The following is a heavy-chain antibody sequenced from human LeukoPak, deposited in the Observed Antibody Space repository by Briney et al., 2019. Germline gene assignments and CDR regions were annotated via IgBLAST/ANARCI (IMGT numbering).Heavy chain of an antibody. D-gene: IGHD6-19*01. CDR3: ARALDSSGWNGRDY. CDR2: ISYDGSNK. CDR1: GFSFNSYA. J-gene: IGHJ4*02. V-gene: IGHV3-30-3*01. Sequence: GGSLRLSCAASGFSFNSYAMHWARQAPGKGLEWGAVISYDGSNKDYADSVKGRFTISRDKSKNTLYLQMNSLRPEDTAVYYCARALDSSGWNGRDYWGQGTLVTVSS.